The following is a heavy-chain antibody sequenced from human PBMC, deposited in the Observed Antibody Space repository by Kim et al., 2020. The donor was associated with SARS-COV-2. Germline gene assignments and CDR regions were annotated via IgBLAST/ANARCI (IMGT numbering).Heavy chain of an antibody. CDR1: GFTFSSYG. Sequence: GGSLRLSCAASGFTFSSYGMHWVRQAPGKGLEWVAVIWYDGSNKYYADSVKGRFTISRDNSKNTLYLQMNSLRAEDTAVYYCARELELQHNWFDPWGQGTLVTVSS. CDR3: ARELELQHNWFDP. V-gene: IGHV3-33*01. J-gene: IGHJ5*02. CDR2: IWYDGSNK. D-gene: IGHD1-7*01.